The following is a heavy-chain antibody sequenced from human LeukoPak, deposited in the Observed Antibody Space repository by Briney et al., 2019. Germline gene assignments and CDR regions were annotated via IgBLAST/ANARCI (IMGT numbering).Heavy chain of an antibody. D-gene: IGHD5-24*01. J-gene: IGHJ3*02. CDR1: GGSISSSSYY. V-gene: IGHV4-39*07. Sequence: PSETLSLTCTVSGGSISSSSYYWGWIRQPPGKGLEWIGSIYYSGSTYYNPSLKSRVTIAVDTSKNQFSLKLSSVTAADTAVYYCARDGEEMATVDAFDIWGQGTMVTVSS. CDR3: ARDGEEMATVDAFDI. CDR2: IYYSGST.